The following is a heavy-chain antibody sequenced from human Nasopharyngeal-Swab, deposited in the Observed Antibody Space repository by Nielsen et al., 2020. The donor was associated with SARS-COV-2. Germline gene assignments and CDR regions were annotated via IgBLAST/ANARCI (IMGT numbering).Heavy chain of an antibody. V-gene: IGHV3-21*01. D-gene: IGHD3-3*01. J-gene: IGHJ6*02. CDR1: EFTSINYN. Sequence: GGSLRPSCPPFEFTSINYNFNWVRQAPGKGLEWVSSISSSSSNIYYADSVKGRFTISRDNAKNSLYLQMNSLRAEDTAVYYCARDGLDYDFWSAYFMDVWGQGTTVTVSS. CDR3: ARDGLDYDFWSAYFMDV. CDR2: ISSSSSNI.